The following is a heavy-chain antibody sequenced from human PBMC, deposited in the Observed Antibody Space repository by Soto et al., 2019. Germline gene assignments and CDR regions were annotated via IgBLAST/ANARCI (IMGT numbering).Heavy chain of an antibody. J-gene: IGHJ5*02. CDR1: GGSISSGGYY. V-gene: IGHV4-31*03. Sequence: NPSETLSLTCTVSGGSISSGGYYWSWIRQHPGKGLEWIGYIYYSGSTYYNPSLKSRVTISVDTSKNQFSLKLSSVTAADTAVYYCAREVGPNWFDPWGQGTLVTVSS. CDR3: AREVGPNWFDP. D-gene: IGHD2-2*01. CDR2: IYYSGST.